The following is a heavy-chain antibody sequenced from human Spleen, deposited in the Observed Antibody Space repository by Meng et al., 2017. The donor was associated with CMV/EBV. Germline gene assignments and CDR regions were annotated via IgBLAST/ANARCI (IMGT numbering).Heavy chain of an antibody. Sequence: TVSCGSVSSGNYCWSWIRQPPGKGLECIGYVHYSGSTNYTPSLGSRATISVDTSKNQFYLKLSSVTAADTAVYYCARSPGYPREFGYWGQGTLVTVSS. J-gene: IGHJ4*02. CDR1: CGSVSSGNYC. CDR2: VHYSGST. V-gene: IGHV4-61*01. CDR3: ARSPGYPREFGY. D-gene: IGHD3-10*01.